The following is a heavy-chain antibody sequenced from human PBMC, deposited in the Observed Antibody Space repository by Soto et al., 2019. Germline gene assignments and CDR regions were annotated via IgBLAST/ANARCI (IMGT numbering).Heavy chain of an antibody. V-gene: IGHV1-69*12. J-gene: IGHJ6*02. Sequence: QVQLVQSGAEVKKPGSSVKVSCKASGGTFSSYAISWVRQAPGQGLEWMGGIIPIFGTANYAQKFQGRVTITADESTSTAYMELSSRRAEDTAVYYWARPVPAAGYYYGMDVWGQGTTVTVSS. CDR2: IIPIFGTA. CDR3: ARPVPAAGYYYGMDV. CDR1: GGTFSSYA. D-gene: IGHD2-2*01.